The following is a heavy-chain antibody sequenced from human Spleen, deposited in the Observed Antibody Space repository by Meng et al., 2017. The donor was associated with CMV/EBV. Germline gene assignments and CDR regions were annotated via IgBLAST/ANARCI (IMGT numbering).Heavy chain of an antibody. J-gene: IGHJ4*02. CDR1: GFTFSDYT. V-gene: IGHV3-21*01. Sequence: GESLKISCAASGFTFSDYTMNWVRQAPGKGLEWVSSVSSSSTYLYYADSVKGRFTISRDNAKNSLFLQMNSLRAEDTAVYYCASDLKSYYHDSIGSSLDHWGQGTLVTVSS. D-gene: IGHD3-22*01. CDR2: VSSSSTYL. CDR3: ASDLKSYYHDSIGSSLDH.